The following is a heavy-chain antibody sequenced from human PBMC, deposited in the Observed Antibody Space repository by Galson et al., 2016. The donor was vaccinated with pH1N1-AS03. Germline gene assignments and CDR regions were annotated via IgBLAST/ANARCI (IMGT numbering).Heavy chain of an antibody. Sequence: SLRLSCAASGFNFNSHGMHWVRQTPGKGLEWVAFIQSDGSNKYYADSVKGRFTISRDKYTNTLYLQMSTLRPEDTGIYCCGKDNVLGSGWFGVDFWGQGTLVTVSS. CDR2: IQSDGSNK. J-gene: IGHJ4*02. D-gene: IGHD6-19*01. V-gene: IGHV3-30*02. CDR1: GFNFNSHG. CDR3: GKDNVLGSGWFGVDF.